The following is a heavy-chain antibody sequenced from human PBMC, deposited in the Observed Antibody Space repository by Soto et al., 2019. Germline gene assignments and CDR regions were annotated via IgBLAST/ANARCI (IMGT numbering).Heavy chain of an antibody. Sequence: GASVKVSCKASGYTFTSYGISWVRQAPGQGLEWMGWISAYNGNTNYAQKLQGRVTMTTDTSTSTAYMELRSLRSDDTAVYYCARDLWFGDPSEGTYYYYGMDVWGQGTTVTVSS. D-gene: IGHD3-10*01. V-gene: IGHV1-18*01. CDR2: ISAYNGNT. CDR3: ARDLWFGDPSEGTYYYYGMDV. CDR1: GYTFTSYG. J-gene: IGHJ6*02.